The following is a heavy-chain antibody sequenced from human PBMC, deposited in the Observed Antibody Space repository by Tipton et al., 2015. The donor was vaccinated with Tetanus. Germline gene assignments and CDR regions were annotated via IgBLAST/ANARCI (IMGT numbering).Heavy chain of an antibody. J-gene: IGHJ3*02. V-gene: IGHV3-23*01. D-gene: IGHD3-22*01. CDR2: ISGSGGST. CDR3: AKDLAPDYYDSSGYYSQNAFDI. CDR1: GFTFSSYA. Sequence: SLRLSCAASGFTFSSYAMSWVRQAPRKGLEWVSAISGSGGSTYYADSVKGRFTISRDNSKNTLYLQMNSLRAEDTAVYYCAKDLAPDYYDSSGYYSQNAFDIWGQGTMVTVSP.